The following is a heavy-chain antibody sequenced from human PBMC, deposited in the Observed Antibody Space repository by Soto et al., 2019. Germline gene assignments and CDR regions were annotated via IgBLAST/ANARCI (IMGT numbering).Heavy chain of an antibody. D-gene: IGHD3-22*01. CDR1: GYSFSSYN. V-gene: IGHV3-48*02. Sequence: QAGGSLRLSCSVSGYSFSSYNMNWVRQTPAKGLEGVAYISNSGNNIYYADSVKGRFTISRDNAKNSLYLQMNSLRDEDTALYFCVRWDSYDSSGCYGLDFWGQGTLVTVSS. CDR2: ISNSGNNI. J-gene: IGHJ4*02. CDR3: VRWDSYDSSGCYGLDF.